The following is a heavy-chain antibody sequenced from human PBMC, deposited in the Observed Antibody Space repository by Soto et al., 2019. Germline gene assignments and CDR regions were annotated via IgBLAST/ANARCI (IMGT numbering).Heavy chain of an antibody. Sequence: ASVKVSCTASGYTFTIYGISWVRQAPGQGLEWMGGFDPEDGETIYAQKFQGRVTMTEDTSTDTAYMELSSLRSEDTAVYYCATGPLRIQLWDHDAFDIWGQGTMVTVSS. D-gene: IGHD5-18*01. J-gene: IGHJ3*02. V-gene: IGHV1-24*01. CDR1: GYTFTIYG. CDR2: FDPEDGET. CDR3: ATGPLRIQLWDHDAFDI.